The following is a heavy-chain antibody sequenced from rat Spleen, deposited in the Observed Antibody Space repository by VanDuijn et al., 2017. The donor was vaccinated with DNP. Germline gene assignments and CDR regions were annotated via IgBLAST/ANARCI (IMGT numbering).Heavy chain of an antibody. V-gene: IGHV1-43*01. CDR3: ARRRLPYWYFDF. CDR1: GYTFTTYY. Sequence: QIQLQQSRAELAKPGSSVKISCEASGYTFTTYYITWIKQTTGQGLEYIGYINTGSGGTNYNEKFRGKATLTVDTSSSTAFMQLSSLTPDDSAVYYCARRRLPYWYFDFWGPGTMVTVSS. CDR2: INTGSGGT. D-gene: IGHD1-8*01. J-gene: IGHJ1*01.